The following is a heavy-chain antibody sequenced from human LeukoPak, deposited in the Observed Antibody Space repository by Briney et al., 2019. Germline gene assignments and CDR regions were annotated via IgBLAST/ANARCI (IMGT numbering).Heavy chain of an antibody. CDR3: ARGQGPRSGWYGTDY. CDR2: INSDGSST. D-gene: IGHD6-19*01. CDR1: GFSLSGYW. Sequence: GGSLRLSCVASGFSLSGYWMHWVRQAPGKGLVWVTRINSDGSSTSYADSVKGRFTVSRDNAKNTLYLQMTSLRADDTAIYYCARGQGPRSGWYGTDYWGQGILVTVSS. J-gene: IGHJ4*02. V-gene: IGHV3-74*01.